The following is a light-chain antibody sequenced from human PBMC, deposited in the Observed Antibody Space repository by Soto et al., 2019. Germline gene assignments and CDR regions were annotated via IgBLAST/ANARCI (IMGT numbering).Light chain of an antibody. J-gene: IGKJ5*01. CDR1: HTVSSSF. Sequence: EIVLTQSPGTLSLSPGERATLSCRASHTVSSSFLAWYQQTPGQAPRLLIYAASSRATGIPDRFSGSGSGTDFTLTISRLEPEDFAVYYCQQYNNWPRTFGQGTRLEI. CDR3: QQYNNWPRT. V-gene: IGKV3-20*01. CDR2: AAS.